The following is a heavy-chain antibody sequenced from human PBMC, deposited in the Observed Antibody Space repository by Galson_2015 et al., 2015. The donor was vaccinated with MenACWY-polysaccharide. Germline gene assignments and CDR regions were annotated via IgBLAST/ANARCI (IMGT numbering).Heavy chain of an antibody. V-gene: IGHV1-8*01. CDR3: ATGAGVVGDS. CDR1: GYTFTSRD. J-gene: IGHJ4*02. CDR2: TTASSGNA. Sequence: SVKVSCKASGYTFTSRDINWVRQAAGQGLEWMGWTTASSGNAVYAQKLQDRVTLTRDTSTSTVYMELSSLRSEDTGVYYCATGAGVVGDSWGQGTLVTVSS. D-gene: IGHD2-15*01.